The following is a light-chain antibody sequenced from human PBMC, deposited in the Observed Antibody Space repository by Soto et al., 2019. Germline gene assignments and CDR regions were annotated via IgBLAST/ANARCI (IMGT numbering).Light chain of an antibody. CDR1: QSVLYSSNNKNY. V-gene: IGKV4-1*01. CDR3: QQYYSTPGT. CDR2: WAS. J-gene: IGKJ2*01. Sequence: DIVMTQSPDSLAVSLGEWATINCKSSQSVLYSSNNKNYSAWYQQKPGQPPKLLIYWASTRESGVPDRFSGSGSGTDFTLTISSLQAEDVAVYYCQQYYSTPGTFGQGTKLEIK.